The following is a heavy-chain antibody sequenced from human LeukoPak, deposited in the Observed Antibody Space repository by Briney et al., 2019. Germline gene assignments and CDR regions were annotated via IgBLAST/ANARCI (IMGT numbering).Heavy chain of an antibody. J-gene: IGHJ4*02. CDR2: IYTSGST. CDR3: ARGWYYDILTGYYNGFDY. V-gene: IGHV4-4*07. Sequence: PSETLSLTYTVSGGSISSYYWSWIRQPAGKGLEWIGRIYTSGSTNYNPSLKSRVTMSVDTSKNQFSLKLSSVTAADTAVYYCARGWYYDILTGYYNGFDYWGQGTLVTVSS. CDR1: GGSISSYY. D-gene: IGHD3-9*01.